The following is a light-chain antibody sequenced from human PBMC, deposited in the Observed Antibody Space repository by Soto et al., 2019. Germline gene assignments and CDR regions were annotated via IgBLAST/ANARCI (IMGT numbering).Light chain of an antibody. J-gene: IGLJ2*01. V-gene: IGLV1-40*01. CDR2: SNI. Sequence: QLVLTQPPSVSGAPGQRVTISCTANSSNFGAGFEVHWYQQLPGTAPKLLIYSNIKRPSGVPDRFAGSKSDTSASLAITGLQAEDEADYYCQSYVSARGRMVFGGGTKVTVL. CDR3: QSYVSARGRMV. CDR1: SSNFGAGFE.